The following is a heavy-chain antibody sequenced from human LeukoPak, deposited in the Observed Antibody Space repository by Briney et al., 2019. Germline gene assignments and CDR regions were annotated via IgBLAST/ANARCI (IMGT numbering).Heavy chain of an antibody. J-gene: IGHJ5*02. CDR3: ARGLNVVVPAAP. V-gene: IGHV4-34*01. D-gene: IGHD2-2*01. CDR1: GGSFSGYY. CDR2: INHSGST. Sequence: SETLSLTCAVYGGSFSGYYWSWIRQPPGKGLEWIGEINHSGSTNYNPSLKSRVTISVDTSKNQFSLKLSSVTAADTAVYYCARGLNVVVPAAPWGQGTLVTVSS.